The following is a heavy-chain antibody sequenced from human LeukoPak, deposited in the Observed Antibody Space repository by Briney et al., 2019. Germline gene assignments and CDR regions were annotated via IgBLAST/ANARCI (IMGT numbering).Heavy chain of an antibody. J-gene: IGHJ4*02. CDR3: ARRVGYCCSGSYSY. Sequence: PSETLSLTCTVSGDSIRNYYWSWIRQPPGKGLEWIGYIYYTGRSNYNPSLKSRVTISVDTSKNQFSLKLSSVTAADTAVYYCARRVGYCCSGSYSYWGQGTLVSVSS. CDR2: IYYTGRS. CDR1: GDSIRNYY. V-gene: IGHV4-59*08. D-gene: IGHD3-10*01.